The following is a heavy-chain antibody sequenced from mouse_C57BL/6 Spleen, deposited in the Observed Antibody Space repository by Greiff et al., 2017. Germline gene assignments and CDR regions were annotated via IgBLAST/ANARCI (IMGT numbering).Heavy chain of an antibody. CDR1: GFSFNTYA. D-gene: IGHD1-1*01. Sequence: EAGGGLVQPKGSLKLSCAASGFSFNTYAMNWVRQAPGKGLEWVARIRSKSNNYATYYADSVKDRFTISRDDSESMLYLQMNNLKTEDTAMYYCVRGYYGGAMDYWGQGTSVTVSS. J-gene: IGHJ4*01. CDR3: VRGYYGGAMDY. CDR2: IRSKSNNYAT. V-gene: IGHV10-1*01.